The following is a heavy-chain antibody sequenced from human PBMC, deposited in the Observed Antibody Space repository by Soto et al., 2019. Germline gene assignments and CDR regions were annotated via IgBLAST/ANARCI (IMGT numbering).Heavy chain of an antibody. D-gene: IGHD3-10*01. Sequence: VQLVESGGGLVQPGRSLRLSCTASGFTFGDYGMSWFRQAPGKGLEWVGFIRAKAYGGTTGYAASVEGRFTISRDDSKSIAYLQMNSLKTEDTAVYYCSRAGETMVRGVVGPWGQGTLVTVSS. J-gene: IGHJ5*02. V-gene: IGHV3-49*03. CDR2: IRAKAYGGTT. CDR1: GFTFGDYG. CDR3: SRAGETMVRGVVGP.